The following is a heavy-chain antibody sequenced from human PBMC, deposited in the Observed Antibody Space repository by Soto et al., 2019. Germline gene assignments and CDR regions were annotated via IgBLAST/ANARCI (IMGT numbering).Heavy chain of an antibody. CDR2: ISGSGGST. J-gene: IGHJ4*02. D-gene: IGHD3-22*01. V-gene: IGHV3-23*01. CDR1: GFTFSSYA. Sequence: EVQLLESGGGLVQPGGSLRLSCAASGFTFSSYAMSWVRQAPGKGLEWVSAISGSGGSTYYADSVKSRFTISRDNSKNTLYLQMNSLRAEDTAVYYCAKDRYYDSSGYYADYWGQGTLVTVSS. CDR3: AKDRYYDSSGYYADY.